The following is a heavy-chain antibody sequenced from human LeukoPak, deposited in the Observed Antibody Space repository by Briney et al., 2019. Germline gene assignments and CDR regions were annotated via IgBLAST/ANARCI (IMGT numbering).Heavy chain of an antibody. D-gene: IGHD4-23*01. CDR1: GYTFTSYD. CDR3: ARGTTVVSFFDY. Sequence: ASVKVSCKASGYTFTSYDINWVRQATGQGLEWMGWMNPNSGNTGYAQKFQGRVTMTRNTSISTAYMELSSLRAEDTAVYYCARGTTVVSFFDYWGQGTLVTVSS. V-gene: IGHV1-8*01. CDR2: MNPNSGNT. J-gene: IGHJ4*02.